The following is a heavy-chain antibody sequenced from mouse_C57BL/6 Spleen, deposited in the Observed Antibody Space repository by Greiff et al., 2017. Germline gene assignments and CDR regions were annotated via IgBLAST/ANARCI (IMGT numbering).Heavy chain of an antibody. V-gene: IGHV1-85*01. Sequence: QVQLQQSGPELVKPGASVKLSCKASGYTFTSYDINWVKQRPGQGLEWIGWIYPRDGSTKYNEKFKGKATLTVDTSSSTAYMELHSLTSEDSAVYFCARSGTAQATGFDYWGQGTTLTVSS. CDR1: GYTFTSYD. J-gene: IGHJ2*01. CDR3: ARSGTAQATGFDY. CDR2: IYPRDGST. D-gene: IGHD3-2*02.